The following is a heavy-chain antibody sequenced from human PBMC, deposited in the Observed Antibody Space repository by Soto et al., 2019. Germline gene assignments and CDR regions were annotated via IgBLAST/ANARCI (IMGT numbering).Heavy chain of an antibody. Sequence: GGSLRLSCAASGFTVNSNYMSWVRQALGKGLEWVSVIYSDGSTYYADSVKGRFIISRDNSNNTLYFQMNSLRAEDTAVYYCATLTKYDILTGFYPCWGQGTLVTVSS. CDR1: GFTVNSNY. V-gene: IGHV3-66*01. D-gene: IGHD3-9*01. J-gene: IGHJ4*02. CDR3: ATLTKYDILTGFYPC. CDR2: IYSDGST.